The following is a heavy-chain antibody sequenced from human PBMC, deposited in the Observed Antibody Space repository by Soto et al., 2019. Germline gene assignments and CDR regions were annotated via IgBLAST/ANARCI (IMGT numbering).Heavy chain of an antibody. CDR1: GFTFSSYA. CDR3: AKLRYFDWSAYNWFEY. V-gene: IGHV3-23*01. J-gene: IGHJ5*01. D-gene: IGHD3-9*01. CDR2: ISGSGATT. Sequence: EVQLLESGGGLVQPGGSLRLSCAASGFTFSSYAMTWVRQAPGKGLGWVSGISGSGATTSYADSVKGRFTVSRDNSKNTLYFQMNSLRVEDTAVYHCAKLRYFDWSAYNWFEYWGQGTPVIVSS.